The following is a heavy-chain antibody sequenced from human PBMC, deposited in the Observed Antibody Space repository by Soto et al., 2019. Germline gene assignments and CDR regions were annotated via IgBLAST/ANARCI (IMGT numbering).Heavy chain of an antibody. V-gene: IGHV1-18*01. J-gene: IGHJ4*02. CDR2: ISAYNGNT. Sequence: ASVKVSCKASGYTFTSYGISWVRQAPGQGLEWMGWISAYNGNTNYAQKLQGRVTMTTDTSTSTAYMELRSLRSDDTAVYYCARALGIAVPGTSDYWGQGTLVTVSS. CDR1: GYTFTSYG. D-gene: IGHD6-19*01. CDR3: ARALGIAVPGTSDY.